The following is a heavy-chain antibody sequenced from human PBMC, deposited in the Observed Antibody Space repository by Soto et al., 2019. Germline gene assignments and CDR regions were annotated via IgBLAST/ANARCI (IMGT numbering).Heavy chain of an antibody. CDR3: VRSHLSVGRGVTITSFFCGS. V-gene: IGHV3-11*01. Sequence: GRSLRLSCTASGFAFSDYYMSWVRQAPGKGLEWVSYISATGNTFYYADSVKGRVAISRDNSKNSVYLQMDSLRAEDTAVYYCVRSHLSVGRGVTITSFFCGSWGKGTT. J-gene: IGHJ6*01. CDR1: GFAFSDYY. D-gene: IGHD3-10*01. CDR2: ISATGNTF.